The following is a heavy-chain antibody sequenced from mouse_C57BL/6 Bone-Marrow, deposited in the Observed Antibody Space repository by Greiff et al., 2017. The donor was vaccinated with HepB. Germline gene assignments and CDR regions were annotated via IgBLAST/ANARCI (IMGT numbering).Heavy chain of an antibody. CDR3: ARRWGYWYFDV. J-gene: IGHJ1*03. V-gene: IGHV5-17*01. D-gene: IGHD2-3*01. CDR1: GFTFSDYG. Sequence: EVMLVESGGGLVKPGGSLKLSCAASGFTFSDYGMHWVRQAPEKGLEWVAYISSGSSTIYYADTVKGRFTISRDNAKNTLFLQMTSLRSEDTAMYYCARRWGYWYFDVWGTGTTVTVSS. CDR2: ISSGSSTI.